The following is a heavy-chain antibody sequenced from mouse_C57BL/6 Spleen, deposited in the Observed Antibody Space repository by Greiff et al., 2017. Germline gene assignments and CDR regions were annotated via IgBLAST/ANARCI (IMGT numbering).Heavy chain of an antibody. J-gene: IGHJ2*01. CDR1: GYAFSSYW. Sequence: QVHVKQSGAELVKPGASVKISCKASGYAFSSYWMNWVKQRPGKGLEWIGQIYPGDGDTNYNGKFKGKATLTADKSSSTAYMQLSSLTSEDSAVYFCARYGELGLDYWGQGTTLTVSS. V-gene: IGHV1-80*01. CDR3: ARYGELGLDY. D-gene: IGHD4-1*01. CDR2: IYPGDGDT.